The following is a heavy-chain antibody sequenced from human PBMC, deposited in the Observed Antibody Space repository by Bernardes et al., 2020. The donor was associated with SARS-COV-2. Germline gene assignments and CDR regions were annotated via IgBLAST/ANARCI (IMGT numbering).Heavy chain of an antibody. CDR2: ISTGGTST. Sequence: GSLRLSCAASGFTFSSYTMSWVRQAPGKGLEWVSGISTGGTSTYYADSVKGRFTVSRDNSKNTLYMQMDSLRAEDTAVYYCAKDRKRPDYWGQGTLVTVSS. CDR3: AKDRKRPDY. CDR1: GFTFSSYT. J-gene: IGHJ4*02. V-gene: IGHV3-23*01.